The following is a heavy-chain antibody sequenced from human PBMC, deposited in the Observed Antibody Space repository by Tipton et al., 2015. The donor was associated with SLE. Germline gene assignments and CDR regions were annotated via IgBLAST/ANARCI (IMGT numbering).Heavy chain of an antibody. CDR1: GFTFSSYG. CDR2: IWYDGSNK. V-gene: IGHV3-33*01. Sequence: RSLRLSCAASGFTFSSYGMHWVRQAPGKGLEWVAVIWYDGSNKYYADSVKGRFTISRDNSKNTLYLQMNSLRAEDTAVYYCASEGGLDAFDIWGQGTMVTVSS. CDR3: ASEGGLDAFDI. J-gene: IGHJ3*02. D-gene: IGHD2-15*01.